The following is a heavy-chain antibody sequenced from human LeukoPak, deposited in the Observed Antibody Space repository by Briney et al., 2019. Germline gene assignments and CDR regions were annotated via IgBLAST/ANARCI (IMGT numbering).Heavy chain of an antibody. CDR2: IDPSDSYT. CDR1: GYRFNSYW. J-gene: IGHJ3*02. Sequence: GESLRTSCKGSGYRFNSYWINWVRQLHGRGLELMGTIDPSDSYTKYSPSFQGHVTLSPDKYISTAYLQWSSMKASDTAMYYCARPLSSGYYGGGFDIWGQGTMVTVSS. D-gene: IGHD3-22*01. V-gene: IGHV5-10-1*01. CDR3: ARPLSSGYYGGGFDI.